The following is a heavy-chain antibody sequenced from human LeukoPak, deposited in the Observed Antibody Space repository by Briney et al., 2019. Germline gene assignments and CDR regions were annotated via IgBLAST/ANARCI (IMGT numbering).Heavy chain of an antibody. CDR1: GYTFTGHY. V-gene: IGHV1-2*02. CDR2: IYPNSGDT. D-gene: IGHD5-24*01. CDR3: ARDGPGYNGAFDY. J-gene: IGHJ4*02. Sequence: ASVKVSCKASGYTFTGHYIHWVRQAPGQGLEWMGWIYPNSGDTKYAQDFQGRVTMTWDTSISILYMELSMLRSDDTAVYFCARDGPGYNGAFDYWGQGTLVTVSS.